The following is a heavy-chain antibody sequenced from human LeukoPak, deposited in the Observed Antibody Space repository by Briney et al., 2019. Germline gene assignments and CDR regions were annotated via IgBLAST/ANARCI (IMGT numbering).Heavy chain of an antibody. CDR1: GGSISSYY. V-gene: IGHV4-59*01. CDR3: AREVIYYDSSGYYDY. CDR2: IYYSGST. D-gene: IGHD3-22*01. Sequence: PSETLSLTCTVSGGSISSYYWSWIRQPPGKGLEWIGYIYYSGSTNYNPSLKSRVTISVDTSKNQFSLKLSSVTAADTAVYYCAREVIYYDSSGYYDYWGQGTLVTVSS. J-gene: IGHJ4*02.